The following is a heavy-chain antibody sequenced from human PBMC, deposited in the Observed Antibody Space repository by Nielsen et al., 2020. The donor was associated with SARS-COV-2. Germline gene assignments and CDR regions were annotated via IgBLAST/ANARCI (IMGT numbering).Heavy chain of an antibody. Sequence: SETLSLTCAVSGGSISSSNWWSWVRQPPGKGLEWIGEIYHSGSTNYNPSLKSRVTISVDTSKNQFSLKLSSVTAADTAVYYCARAEDTAMDFDYWGQGTLVTVSS. J-gene: IGHJ4*02. D-gene: IGHD5-18*01. CDR3: ARAEDTAMDFDY. CDR2: IYHSGST. CDR1: GGSISSSNW. V-gene: IGHV4-4*02.